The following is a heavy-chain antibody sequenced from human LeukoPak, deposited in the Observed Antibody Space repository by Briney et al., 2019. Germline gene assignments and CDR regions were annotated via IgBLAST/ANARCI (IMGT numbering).Heavy chain of an antibody. V-gene: IGHV4-4*07. D-gene: IGHD7-27*01. J-gene: IGHJ3*02. CDR1: GGSISSYY. CDR3: ARFRWGVAAFDI. Sequence: PSETLSLTCTVSGGSISSYYWSWIRQPAGKGLEWIGHIHTSGTTNYNPSLKSRVTMSVDTSKNQFSLKLSSVTAADTAVYYYARFRWGVAAFDIWGQGTMVSVSS. CDR2: IHTSGTT.